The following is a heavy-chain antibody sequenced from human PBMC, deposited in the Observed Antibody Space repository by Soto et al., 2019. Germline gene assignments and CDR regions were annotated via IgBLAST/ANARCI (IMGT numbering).Heavy chain of an antibody. CDR1: GGTFSSYT. J-gene: IGHJ6*03. V-gene: IGHV1-69*02. Sequence: QVQLVQSGAEVKKPGSSVKVSCKASGGTFSSYTISWVRQAPGQGLEWMGRIIPILGIANYAQKIQGRVRIPANKSTSTTYMELSSLRSEDTAVYYCARGCPGSCSSTSCYIDYYYYMDVWGKGTTVTVSS. D-gene: IGHD2-2*02. CDR3: ARGCPGSCSSTSCYIDYYYYMDV. CDR2: IIPILGIA.